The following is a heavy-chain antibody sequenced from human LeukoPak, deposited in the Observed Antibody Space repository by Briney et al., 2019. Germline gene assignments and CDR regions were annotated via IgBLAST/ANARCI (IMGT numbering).Heavy chain of an antibody. V-gene: IGHV4-39*01. CDR2: IYYSGST. CDR3: ARHSNYYGSGSYYPRADAFDI. J-gene: IGHJ3*02. Sequence: SETLSLTCTVSGGSISSSSYYWGWIRQPPGKGLEWIGSIYYSGSTYYNPSPKSRVTISVDTSKNQFSLKLSSVTAADTAVYYCARHSNYYGSGSYYPRADAFDIWGQGTMVTVSS. D-gene: IGHD3-10*01. CDR1: GGSISSSSYY.